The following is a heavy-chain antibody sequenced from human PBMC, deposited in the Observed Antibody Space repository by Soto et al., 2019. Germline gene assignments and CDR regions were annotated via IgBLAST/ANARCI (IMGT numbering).Heavy chain of an antibody. Sequence: QVKLVESGGGVVQPGRSLRLSCAASGFVFTTYGMHWVRQAPGKGLEWVGVIWHDGSGTYYADALKGRFTISRDNSKNNLFLQMDSLTVEDTAVYYCVRDQVALRNRVRVGYFNLWGRGTQVTVSS. CDR3: VRDQVALRNRVRVGYFNL. J-gene: IGHJ2*01. D-gene: IGHD1-26*01. CDR1: GFVFTTYG. CDR2: IWHDGSGT. V-gene: IGHV3-33*01.